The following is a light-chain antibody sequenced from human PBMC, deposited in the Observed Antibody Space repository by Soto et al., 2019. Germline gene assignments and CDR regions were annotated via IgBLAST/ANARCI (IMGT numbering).Light chain of an antibody. CDR1: RSVGTY. Sequence: EIVLTQSPATLSLSPGERATLSCRASRSVGTYLAWYQHKPGQAPRLLIYDASSRATGIPARFSGSGSGTDFTLTITTLESGDFEVYYCQQRSDWPLTFGGGTTVEIK. J-gene: IGKJ4*01. CDR3: QQRSDWPLT. CDR2: DAS. V-gene: IGKV3-11*01.